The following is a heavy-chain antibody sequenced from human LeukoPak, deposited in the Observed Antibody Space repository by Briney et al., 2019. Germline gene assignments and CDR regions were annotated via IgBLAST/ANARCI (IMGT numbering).Heavy chain of an antibody. D-gene: IGHD6-19*01. CDR1: GFPVSINY. J-gene: IGHJ4*02. Sequence: GGSLTLSCAASGFPVSINYMSWLPQAPGKALEGVSHNYSGGSTYYADSVKSRFTISRDNSKNTLYLQMNSLRAEDTAVHYCARDDSSGSLDWGEGTLVTVSS. V-gene: IGHV3-66*01. CDR3: ARDDSSGSLD. CDR2: NYSGGST.